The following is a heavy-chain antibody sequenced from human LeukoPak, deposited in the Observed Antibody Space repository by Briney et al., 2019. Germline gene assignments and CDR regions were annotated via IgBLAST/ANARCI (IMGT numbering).Heavy chain of an antibody. CDR3: ARDFPTIFGVVIQYYFDY. D-gene: IGHD3-3*01. CDR2: INPSGGST. V-gene: IGHV1-46*01. Sequence: GASVKVSCKASGYTFTSYYMHWVRQAPGQGLEWMGIINPSGGSTSYAQKFQGRVTMTRDTSTSTVYMELSSLRSEDTAVYYCARDFPTIFGVVIQYYFDYWGQGTLVTVSS. CDR1: GYTFTSYY. J-gene: IGHJ4*02.